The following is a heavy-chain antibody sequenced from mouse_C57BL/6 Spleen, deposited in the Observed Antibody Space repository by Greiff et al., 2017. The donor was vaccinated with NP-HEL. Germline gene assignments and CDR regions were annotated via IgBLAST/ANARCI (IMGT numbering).Heavy chain of an antibody. CDR2: IYPGDGDT. V-gene: IGHV1-82*01. J-gene: IGHJ4*01. CDR3: AGPNWDVKAMDY. Sequence: QVQLKQSGPELVKPGASVKISCKASGYAFSSSWMNWVKQRPGKGLEWIGRIYPGDGDTNYNGKFKGKATLTADKSSSTAYMQLSSLTSEDSAVYFCAGPNWDVKAMDYWGQGTSVTVSS. CDR1: GYAFSSSW. D-gene: IGHD4-1*02.